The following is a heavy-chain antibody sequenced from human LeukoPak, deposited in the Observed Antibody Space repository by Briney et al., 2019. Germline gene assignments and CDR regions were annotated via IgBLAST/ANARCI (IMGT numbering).Heavy chain of an antibody. CDR3: EMSGYDSHWFDP. D-gene: IGHD5-12*01. CDR1: VGSISSYY. V-gene: IGHV4-59*01. CDR2: SYYSWST. J-gene: IGHJ5*02. Sequence: SGTLSLTCTVSVGSISSYYRSSVRQPPGKGLGWIGYSYYSWSTNYSPSLKSRVTISVDTSKNQFSLKLSSVTAADTAVYYCEMSGYDSHWFDPWGQGTLVTVSS.